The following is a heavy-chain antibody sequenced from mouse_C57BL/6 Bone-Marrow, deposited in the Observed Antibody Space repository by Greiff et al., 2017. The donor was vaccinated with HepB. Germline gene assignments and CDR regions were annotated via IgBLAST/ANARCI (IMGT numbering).Heavy chain of an antibody. D-gene: IGHD2-4*01. CDR2: ISYDGSN. J-gene: IGHJ3*01. CDR3: ARAGYDYDVAY. Sequence: EVQLVESGPGLVKPSQSLSLACSVPGYSITSGYYWNWIRQFPGNKLEWMGYISYDGSNNYNPSLKNRISITRDTSKNQFFLKLNSGTTEDTATSYGARAGYDYDVAYWGQGTLVTVSA. V-gene: IGHV3-6*01. CDR1: GYSITSGYY.